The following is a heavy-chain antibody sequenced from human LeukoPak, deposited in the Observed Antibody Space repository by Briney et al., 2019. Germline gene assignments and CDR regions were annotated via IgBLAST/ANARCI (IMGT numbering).Heavy chain of an antibody. Sequence: ASVTVSFKASGYTFTAYYMHWVRQAPGQGREWMGWINPNSGGTNYAQKFQGRVTMTRDTSISTDYMELSRLRSDDTAVYYCARDWGTKYAEYFQHWGQGTLVTVSS. V-gene: IGHV1-2*02. D-gene: IGHD1-1*01. CDR2: INPNSGGT. J-gene: IGHJ1*01. CDR3: ARDWGTKYAEYFQH. CDR1: GYTFTAYY.